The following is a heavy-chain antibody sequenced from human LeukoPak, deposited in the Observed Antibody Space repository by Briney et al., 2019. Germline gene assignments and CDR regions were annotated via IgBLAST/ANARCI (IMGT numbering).Heavy chain of an antibody. CDR1: GFTFTSYY. CDR2: INPRGGGT. V-gene: IGHV1-46*01. D-gene: IGHD1-20*01. J-gene: IGHJ4*02. CDR3: ARGITGTTGALHFDY. Sequence: ASVKVSCKASGFTFTSYYMHWVRQAPGQGLEWMGIINPRGGGTTYAQKFQGRVTMTRDTSTSTVYMELSSLRSEDTAVYYCARGITGTTGALHFDYWGLGTLVTVSS.